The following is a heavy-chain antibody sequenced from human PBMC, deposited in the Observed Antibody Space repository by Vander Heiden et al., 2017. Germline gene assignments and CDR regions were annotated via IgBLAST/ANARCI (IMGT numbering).Heavy chain of an antibody. D-gene: IGHD6-13*01. V-gene: IGHV1-24*01. J-gene: IGHJ4*02. CDR1: GHTLTELS. CDR2: FDPEDGET. CDR3: ATASLVSAAAGTLGY. Sequence: QVQLLQSGAEVKKPGASVKVACKVSGHTLTELSMHLVRQAPGKGLEWMGGFDPEDGETIYAQKFQGRVTMTEDTSTDTAYMELSSLRSEDTAVYYCATASLVSAAAGTLGYWGQGTLVTVSS.